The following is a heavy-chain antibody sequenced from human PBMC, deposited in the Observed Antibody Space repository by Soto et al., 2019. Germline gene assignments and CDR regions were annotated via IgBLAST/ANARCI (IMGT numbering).Heavy chain of an antibody. Sequence: GGSLRLSCAASGFTFSSYAMSWVRQAPGGGLEYVSSISGSGGSTYYADSVKGRFTISRDNSKNTLYLQINSLRVEDTAVYYCAKASYDILTGYSPDYWGQGTLVTVSS. J-gene: IGHJ4*02. CDR3: AKASYDILTGYSPDY. CDR1: GFTFSSYA. CDR2: ISGSGGST. V-gene: IGHV3-23*01. D-gene: IGHD3-9*01.